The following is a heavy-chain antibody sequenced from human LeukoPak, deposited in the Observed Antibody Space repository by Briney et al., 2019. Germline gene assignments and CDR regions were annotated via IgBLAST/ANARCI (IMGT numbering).Heavy chain of an antibody. V-gene: IGHV3-33*01. CDR2: IWHDGSHK. CDR3: ARVIFGSGSYPDF. CDR1: GFSFNTYA. D-gene: IGHD3-10*01. Sequence: GGSLRLSCAASGFSFNTYAMHWVRQAPGQGLEWVALIWHDGSHKFYSNSVRGQFTISRDNSKNTVHLQMNNLRPEDTAVYYCARVIFGSGSYPDFWGQGTLVTVSS. J-gene: IGHJ4*02.